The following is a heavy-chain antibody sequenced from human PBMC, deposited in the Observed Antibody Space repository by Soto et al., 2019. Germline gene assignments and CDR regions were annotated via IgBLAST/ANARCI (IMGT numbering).Heavy chain of an antibody. J-gene: IGHJ5*02. Sequence: TLSLTCTVSGGSIRSSTYYWTWIRQHPGKGLEWIGYISSSGSTHYNPSLKSRVTMSVDTSKNQFSLNLSSVTVADTAVYLCARYIRYKYGPWFDPWGQVTLVTVSS. D-gene: IGHD3-9*01. CDR1: GGSIRSSTYY. CDR3: ARYIRYKYGPWFDP. V-gene: IGHV4-31*03. CDR2: ISSSGST.